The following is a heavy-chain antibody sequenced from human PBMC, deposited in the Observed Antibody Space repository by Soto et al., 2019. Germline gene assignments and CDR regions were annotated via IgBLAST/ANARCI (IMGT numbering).Heavy chain of an antibody. CDR3: ARRSIVLMVYAIRDYYYGMDV. D-gene: IGHD2-8*01. J-gene: IGHJ6*02. CDR1: GFTFSSYS. V-gene: IGHV3-48*02. CDR2: ISSSSSTI. Sequence: GGSLRLSCAASGFTFSSYSMNWVRQAPGKGLEWVSYISSSSSTIYYADSVKGRFTISRDNAKNSLYLQMNSLRDEDTAVYYCARRSIVLMVYAIRDYYYGMDVWGQGTTVTVSS.